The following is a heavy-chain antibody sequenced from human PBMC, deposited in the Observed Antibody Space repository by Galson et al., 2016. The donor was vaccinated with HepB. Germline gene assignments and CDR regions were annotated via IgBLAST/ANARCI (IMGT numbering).Heavy chain of an antibody. Sequence: SVKVSCKASGYTFTNYAIHWVRQAPGQRLEWMGWITAGNGHTKYSQKFQGRVPIARETSASTAYMELSILRSEETAVYYCARDPDPPYVSGTYYFDYWGQGTLVTVSS. CDR1: GYTFTNYA. J-gene: IGHJ4*02. CDR3: ARDPDPPYVSGTYYFDY. V-gene: IGHV1-3*01. D-gene: IGHD3-10*01. CDR2: ITAGNGHT.